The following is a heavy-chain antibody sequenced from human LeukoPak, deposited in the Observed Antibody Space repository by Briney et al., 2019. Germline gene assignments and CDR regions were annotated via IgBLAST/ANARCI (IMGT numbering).Heavy chain of an antibody. J-gene: IGHJ4*02. Sequence: ASVKVSCKASGYTSTDYHIHWVRQAPGQGLEWMGWINPNSGGTNYVQKLQGRVTMTRDTSISTAYMELSRLTSDDTAVYYCARDIRPRVESFDYWGQGTLVTVSP. CDR2: INPNSGGT. V-gene: IGHV1-2*02. D-gene: IGHD3-3*01. CDR3: ARDIRPRVESFDY. CDR1: GYTSTDYH.